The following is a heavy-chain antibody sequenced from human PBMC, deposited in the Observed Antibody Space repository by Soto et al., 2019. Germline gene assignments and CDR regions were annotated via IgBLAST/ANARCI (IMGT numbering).Heavy chain of an antibody. V-gene: IGHV1-46*01. CDR1: GYTFPSYY. D-gene: IGHD5-18*01. CDR2: INPSGGST. CDR3: ARADTAMVPEAPLSY. Sequence: QVQLVQSGAEVKRPGASVKVSCKASGYTFPSYYMHWVRQAPGQGFECMGIINPSGGSTGYAQKFQGRVTMTRDTSTSTFYMELSRLRSEDTALYYCARADTAMVPEAPLSYWGQGTLVIVSS. J-gene: IGHJ4*02.